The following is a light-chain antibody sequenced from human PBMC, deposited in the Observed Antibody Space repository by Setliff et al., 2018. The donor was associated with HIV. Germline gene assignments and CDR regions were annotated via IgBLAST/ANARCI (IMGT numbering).Light chain of an antibody. CDR1: SSDVGGYNY. CDR3: SSYTSSSTFV. J-gene: IGLJ1*01. CDR2: DVS. Sequence: QSVLTQPASVPGSPGQSITISCTGTSSDVGGYNYVSWYQHHPGKAPKLMIYDVSKRPSGVSNRFSGSKSGNTASLTISGLQAEDEADYYCSSYTSSSTFVFGTGTKVTVL. V-gene: IGLV2-14*03.